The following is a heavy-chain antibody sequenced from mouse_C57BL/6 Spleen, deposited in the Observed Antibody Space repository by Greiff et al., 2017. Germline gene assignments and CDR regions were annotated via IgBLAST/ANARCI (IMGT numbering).Heavy chain of an antibody. Sequence: GGGLVQPKGSLKLSCAASGFSFNTYAMNWVRQAPGKGLEWVARIRSKSNNYATYYADSVKDRFTISRDDSESMLYLQMNNLKTEDTAMYYCVLGLYAMDYWGQGTSVTVSS. CDR1: GFSFNTYA. V-gene: IGHV10-1*01. J-gene: IGHJ4*01. CDR3: VLGLYAMDY. D-gene: IGHD4-1*01. CDR2: IRSKSNNYAT.